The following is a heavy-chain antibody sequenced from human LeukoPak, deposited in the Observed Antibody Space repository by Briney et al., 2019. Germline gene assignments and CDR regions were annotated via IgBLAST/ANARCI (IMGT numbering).Heavy chain of an antibody. CDR2: ISTSSTYT. Sequence: PGGFLRLSCAASGFIFSDYYMSWIRQAPGKGLEWVSYISTSSTYTDYADSVKGRFTISRDNAKNSLYLQMNSLRAEDTAVYYRARTYSTSFSDCWGQGTLVTVSS. CDR3: ARTYSTSFSDC. CDR1: GFIFSDYY. V-gene: IGHV3-11*03. J-gene: IGHJ4*02. D-gene: IGHD6-13*01.